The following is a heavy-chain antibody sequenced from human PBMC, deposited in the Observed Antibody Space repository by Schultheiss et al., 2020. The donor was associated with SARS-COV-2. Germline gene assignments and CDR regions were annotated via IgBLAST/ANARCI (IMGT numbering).Heavy chain of an antibody. J-gene: IGHJ5*02. Sequence: GGSLRLSCAASGFTFSGSAMHWVRQASGKGLEWVGRIRSKANSYATAYAASVKGRFTISRDDSKNTAYLQMNSLKTEDTAVYYCTRHDTAMVSGAGFHPWGQGTLVTVAS. CDR2: IRSKANSYAT. D-gene: IGHD5-18*01. CDR1: GFTFSGSA. CDR3: TRHDTAMVSGAGFHP. V-gene: IGHV3-73*01.